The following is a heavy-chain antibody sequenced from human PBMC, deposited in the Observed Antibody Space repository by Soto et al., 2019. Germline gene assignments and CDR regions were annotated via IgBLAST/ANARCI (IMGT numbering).Heavy chain of an antibody. D-gene: IGHD4-4*01. Sequence: ASVKVSCKASGYTFTSYYMHWVRLAPGQGLEWMGIINPDGGGTSYAQKFQGRVIMTRDTSTSTVFMDMSSLRSEDKDVYYCAVGGNYLSMDVWGQETTLTVSS. CDR3: AVGGNYLSMDV. CDR2: INPDGGGT. J-gene: IGHJ6*02. V-gene: IGHV1-46*01. CDR1: GYTFTSYY.